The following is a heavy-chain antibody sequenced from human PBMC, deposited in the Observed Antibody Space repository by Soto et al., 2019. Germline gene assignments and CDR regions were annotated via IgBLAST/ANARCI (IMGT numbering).Heavy chain of an antibody. CDR2: ISVSGGST. V-gene: IGHV3-23*01. CDR1: GFTFSSYA. CDR3: AKVPEDYYYYGMDV. J-gene: IGHJ6*02. Sequence: GGSLRLSCAASGFTFSSYAISWVRQAPGKGLEWVSAISVSGGSTYYADSVKGRFTISRDNSKNTLYLQMNSLRAEDTAVYYCAKVPEDYYYYGMDVWGQGTTVTVSS.